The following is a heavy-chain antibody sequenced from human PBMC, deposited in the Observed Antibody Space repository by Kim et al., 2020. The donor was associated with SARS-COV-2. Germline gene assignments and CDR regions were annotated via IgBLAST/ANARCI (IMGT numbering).Heavy chain of an antibody. V-gene: IGHV1-46*01. D-gene: IGHD4-17*01. CDR3: ARERAGDDYGDYVWFDP. Sequence: ASVKVSCKASGYTFTSYYMHWVRQAPGQGLEWMGIINPSGGSTSYAQKFQGRVTMTRDTSTSTVYMELSSLRSEDTAVYYCARERAGDDYGDYVWFDPWGQGTLVTVSS. CDR1: GYTFTSYY. J-gene: IGHJ5*02. CDR2: INPSGGST.